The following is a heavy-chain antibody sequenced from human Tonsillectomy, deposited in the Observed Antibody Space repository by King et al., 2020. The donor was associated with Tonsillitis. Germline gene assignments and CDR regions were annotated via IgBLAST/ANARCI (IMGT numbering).Heavy chain of an antibody. CDR2: IYSGGRT. D-gene: IGHD2-15*01. CDR1: GFTVSSNY. CDR3: ARGWTIRGFDY. J-gene: IGHJ4*02. V-gene: IGHV3-53*01. Sequence: DVQLAESGGGLIQPGGSLRLSCAASGFTVSSNYMSWVRQTPGKGLEWVSVIYSGGRTYYADSVKGRFTISRDNSKNTLYLQMNGLRAEDTAVYYCARGWTIRGFDYWGQGTLVTVSS.